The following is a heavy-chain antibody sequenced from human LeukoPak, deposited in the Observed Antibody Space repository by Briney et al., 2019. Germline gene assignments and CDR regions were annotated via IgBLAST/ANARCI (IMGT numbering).Heavy chain of an antibody. Sequence: GGSLRLSCAASGFSFSSYWMSWVRQAPGKGLEWVANIKQGGSAKYYVDSVNGRFTISRDDAKKSVHLQMNSLRVEDTAVYYCARDPLSPDYGDLDPWGQGTLVTVSS. V-gene: IGHV3-7*01. J-gene: IGHJ5*02. CDR3: ARDPLSPDYGDLDP. CDR1: GFSFSSYW. CDR2: IKQGGSAK. D-gene: IGHD4-17*01.